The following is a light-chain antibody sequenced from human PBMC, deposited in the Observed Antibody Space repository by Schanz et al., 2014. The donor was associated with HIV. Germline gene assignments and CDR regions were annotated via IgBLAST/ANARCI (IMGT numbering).Light chain of an antibody. CDR3: QQDYNLPRT. Sequence: PGERATLSCRAGQSVSSRFLSWYQQKPGQAPRLLIYAASTRATGIPARFSGSRSGTDFTLIISSLQPEDSAVYYCQQDYNLPRTFGQGTKVEIK. V-gene: IGKV3D-7*01. CDR2: AAS. J-gene: IGKJ1*01. CDR1: QSVSSRF.